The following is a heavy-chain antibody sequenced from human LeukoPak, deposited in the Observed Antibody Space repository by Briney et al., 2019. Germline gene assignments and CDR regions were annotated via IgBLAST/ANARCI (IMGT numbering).Heavy chain of an antibody. CDR3: VRSTRGSSPVY. J-gene: IGHJ4*02. V-gene: IGHV3-30*02. Sequence: PGGSLRLSCEASGFTFSDYGMYWVRQAPGKGLELVAYIRHDGSNKNYADSVKGRFTISRDNAKNSLYLQTDSLRAEDSALYYCVRSTRGSSPVYWGQGTLVTVSS. CDR2: IRHDGSNK. CDR1: GFTFSDYG. D-gene: IGHD3-10*01.